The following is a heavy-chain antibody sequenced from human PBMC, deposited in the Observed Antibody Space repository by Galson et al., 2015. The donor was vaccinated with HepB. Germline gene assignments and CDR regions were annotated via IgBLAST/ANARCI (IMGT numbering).Heavy chain of an antibody. CDR2: FKSTTGGTT. D-gene: IGHD3-22*01. J-gene: IGHJ5*02. Sequence: SLRLSCAASGFTFSTAWMSWVRQAPGKGLEWVGRFKSTTGGTTEYAAPVKGRFTISTDDSRATLYLQMSSLKSEDTGVYYCTTDHGYSEGSGYPYAWGQGTLVTVSS. CDR1: GFTFSTAW. CDR3: TTDHGYSEGSGYPYA. V-gene: IGHV3-15*01.